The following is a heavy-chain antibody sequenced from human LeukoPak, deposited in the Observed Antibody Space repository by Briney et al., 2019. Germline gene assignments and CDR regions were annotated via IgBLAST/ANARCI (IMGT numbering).Heavy chain of an antibody. J-gene: IGHJ6*02. V-gene: IGHV1-24*01. CDR2: FDPEDGET. CDR1: GYILTELS. Sequence: ASVKVSCKVSGYILTELSMHWVRQAPGKGLEWMGGFDPEDGETIYAQKFQGRVTMTEDTSTDTAYMELSSLRSEDTAVYYCATGAAVAAGPFYGMDVWGQGTTVTVSS. CDR3: ATGAAVAAGPFYGMDV. D-gene: IGHD6-19*01.